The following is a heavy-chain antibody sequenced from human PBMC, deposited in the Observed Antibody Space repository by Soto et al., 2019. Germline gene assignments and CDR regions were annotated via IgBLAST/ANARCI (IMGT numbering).Heavy chain of an antibody. Sequence: ASVKVSCKASGYTFTGYYMHWVRQAPGQGLEWMGWINPNSGGTNYAQKFQGWVTMTRDTSISTAYMELSRLRSDDTAVCYCARDLSIAALVYYGMDVWGQGXTVTVSS. J-gene: IGHJ6*02. V-gene: IGHV1-2*04. CDR1: GYTFTGYY. CDR2: INPNSGGT. D-gene: IGHD6-6*01. CDR3: ARDLSIAALVYYGMDV.